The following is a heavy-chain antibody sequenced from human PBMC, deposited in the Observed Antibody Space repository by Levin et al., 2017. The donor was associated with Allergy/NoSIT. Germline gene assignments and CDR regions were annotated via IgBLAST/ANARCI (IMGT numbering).Heavy chain of an antibody. D-gene: IGHD3-16*01. J-gene: IGHJ5*01. CDR2: ISPSSGVT. CDR1: GYTFTGYY. Sequence: ASVKVSCKPSGYTFTGYYIHWVRQAPGQGLEWMGRISPSSGVTTYAHKFQGRVTMTRDTSLSTAYMELSDLRSDDTAVYYCARGPNPSLGSRWFDFWGQGTMATVSS. CDR3: ARGPNPSLGSRWFDF. V-gene: IGHV1-2*06.